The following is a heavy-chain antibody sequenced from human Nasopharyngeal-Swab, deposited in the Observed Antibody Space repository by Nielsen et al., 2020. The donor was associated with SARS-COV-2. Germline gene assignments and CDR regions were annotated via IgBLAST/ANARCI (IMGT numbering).Heavy chain of an antibody. V-gene: IGHV1-18*01. CDR2: ISGNIGTT. CDR1: GYTFTSYG. Sequence: ASVKVSCKASGYTFTSYGIRWVRQAPGQGLEWMGRISGNIGTTNYAQNLQGRVTMTTDTSTSTAYMELRNLRSDDTAVYYCARGSTLIDYWGQGTLVTVSS. CDR3: ARGSTLIDY. D-gene: IGHD1-26*01. J-gene: IGHJ4*02.